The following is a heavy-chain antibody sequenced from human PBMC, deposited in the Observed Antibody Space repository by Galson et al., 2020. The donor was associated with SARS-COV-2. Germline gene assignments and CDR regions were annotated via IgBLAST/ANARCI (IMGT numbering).Heavy chain of an antibody. D-gene: IGHD6-13*01. Sequence: SVKVSCKASGGTFSSYAISWVRQAPGQGLEWMGRIIPIFGTANYAQKFQGRVTITADKSTSTAYMELSSLRSEDTAVYYCARDHGGSSWYYFDYWGQGTLVTVSS. V-gene: IGHV1-69*06. CDR1: GGTFSSYA. J-gene: IGHJ4*02. CDR3: ARDHGGSSWYYFDY. CDR2: IIPIFGTA.